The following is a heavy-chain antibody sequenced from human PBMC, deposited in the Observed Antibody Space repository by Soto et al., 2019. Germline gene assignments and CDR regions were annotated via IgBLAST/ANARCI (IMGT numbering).Heavy chain of an antibody. CDR2: ISSRSDI. V-gene: IGHV3-21*01. CDR3: AREYTAWPLAYGLDV. Sequence: WLSLRLSCVVSGFTFSTYSINWVRQAPGKGLEWVSSISSRSDIYYADSVKGRFTISRDNAKNSVSLQMNSLRAEDTAVYYCAREYTAWPLAYGLDVWGQGTTVTVS. J-gene: IGHJ6*02. D-gene: IGHD2-2*02. CDR1: GFTFSTYS.